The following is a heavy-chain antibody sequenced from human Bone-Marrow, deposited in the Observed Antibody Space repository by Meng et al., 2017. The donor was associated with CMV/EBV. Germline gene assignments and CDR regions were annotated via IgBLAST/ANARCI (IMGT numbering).Heavy chain of an antibody. Sequence: SETLSLTCTVSGYSISSGYYWGWVRQPPGKGLEWIGSIYYSGSTYYNPSLKSRVTISVDTSKNQFSLKLSSVTAADTAVYYCARDRTIFGVVGYWGQGTLVTVYS. CDR1: GYSISSGYY. D-gene: IGHD3-3*01. CDR3: ARDRTIFGVVGY. CDR2: IYYSGST. J-gene: IGHJ4*02. V-gene: IGHV4-38-2*02.